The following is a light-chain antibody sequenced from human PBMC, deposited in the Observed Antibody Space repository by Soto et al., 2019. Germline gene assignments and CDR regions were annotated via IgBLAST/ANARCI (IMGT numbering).Light chain of an antibody. CDR3: QQYGRSPLT. Sequence: EIVMTQSPATLSVSPGETATLSCRASQSVSSNLAWYQKKPGQAPRLLIYAASTRATGIPARFSGSGSRTEFTLTISSLQSEDFAVYYCQQYGRSPLTFGGGTKVEIK. CDR2: AAS. J-gene: IGKJ4*01. CDR1: QSVSSN. V-gene: IGKV3-15*01.